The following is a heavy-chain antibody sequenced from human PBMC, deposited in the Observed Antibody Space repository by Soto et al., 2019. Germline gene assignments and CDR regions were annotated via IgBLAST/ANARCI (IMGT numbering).Heavy chain of an antibody. J-gene: IGHJ4*02. CDR1: GFTFGGYP. Sequence: GGSLRLSCTASGFTFGGYPMSWFRQAPGKGLEWVGFIRGKAYGGTTEYAASVQGRFTISRDDSKSIAYLEMNSLKTEDTAVYFCARGYGGYETSPHFFDYWGQGTLVTVSS. CDR3: ARGYGGYETSPHFFDY. D-gene: IGHD5-12*01. CDR2: IRGKAYGGTT. V-gene: IGHV3-49*03.